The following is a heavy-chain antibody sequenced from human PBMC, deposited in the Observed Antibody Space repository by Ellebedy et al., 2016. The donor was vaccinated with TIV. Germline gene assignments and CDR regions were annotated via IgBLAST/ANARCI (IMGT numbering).Heavy chain of an antibody. CDR1: GFTFSDYG. V-gene: IGHV1-69*13. CDR2: IIPILDTA. CDR3: ARAAPFQTRHDVVVPVAKWDYYYGMDV. J-gene: IGHJ6*02. D-gene: IGHD2-2*01. Sequence: SVKVSXXASGFTFSDYGISWVRQAPGQGLEWMGGIIPILDTAKSAQRLQDRVTISADESTSTAYMELRSLRSEDSAVYYCARAAPFQTRHDVVVPVAKWDYYYGMDVWGQGTTVTVS.